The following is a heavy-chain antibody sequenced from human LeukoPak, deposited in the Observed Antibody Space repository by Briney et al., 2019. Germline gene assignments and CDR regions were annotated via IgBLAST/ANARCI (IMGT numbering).Heavy chain of an antibody. CDR1: GYTFTSNY. Sequence: ASVKVSCKASGYTFTSNYMHWVRQAPGQGLEWMGIIHPSGGDTNYAQKFQGRVAMTRDTSTSTVYMELSSLRSEDTAIYYCARDCSSTRCQGPVFDNWGQGTLVTVSS. J-gene: IGHJ4*02. V-gene: IGHV1-46*01. D-gene: IGHD2-2*01. CDR3: ARDCSSTRCQGPVFDN. CDR2: IHPSGGDT.